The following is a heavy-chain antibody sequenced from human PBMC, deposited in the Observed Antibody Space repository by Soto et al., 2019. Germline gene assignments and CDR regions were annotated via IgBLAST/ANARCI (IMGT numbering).Heavy chain of an antibody. V-gene: IGHV4-31*03. CDR1: GGSISSGGYY. Sequence: PSETLSLTCTVSGGSISSGGYYWSWIRQHPGKGLEWIGYIYYSGSTYYNPSLKSRVTISVDTSKNQFSLKLSSVTAADTAVYYCARDLGCGGGSCYYYYGMDVWGQGTTVTVSS. J-gene: IGHJ6*02. D-gene: IGHD2-15*01. CDR3: ARDLGCGGGSCYYYYGMDV. CDR2: IYYSGST.